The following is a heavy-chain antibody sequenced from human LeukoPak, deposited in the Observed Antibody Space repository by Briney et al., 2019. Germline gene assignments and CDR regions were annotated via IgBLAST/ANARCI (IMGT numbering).Heavy chain of an antibody. CDR3: ARERTVATIGN. J-gene: IGHJ4*02. CDR2: INHSGST. V-gene: IGHV4-61*10. Sequence: SETLSLTCTVSGGSISSGSYYWSWIRQPAGKGLEWVGEINHSGSTNYNPSLKSRVTISVDTSKNRFSLKLSSVTAADTAVYYCARERTVATIGNWGQGTLVTVSS. D-gene: IGHD5-12*01. CDR1: GGSISSGSYY.